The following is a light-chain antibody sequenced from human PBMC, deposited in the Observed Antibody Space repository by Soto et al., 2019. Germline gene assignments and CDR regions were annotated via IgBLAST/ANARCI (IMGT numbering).Light chain of an antibody. CDR2: GAS. Sequence: EIVMTQSPATLSVSPGERATLSCRASQSVSSNLAWYQQKPGQAPRLLIYGASSRATGIPDRFSGGGSGTDFILTISRLEPEDFAVYYCQQFSSYPLTFGGGTKVDNK. J-gene: IGKJ4*01. CDR3: QQFSSYPLT. V-gene: IGKV3-20*01. CDR1: QSVSSN.